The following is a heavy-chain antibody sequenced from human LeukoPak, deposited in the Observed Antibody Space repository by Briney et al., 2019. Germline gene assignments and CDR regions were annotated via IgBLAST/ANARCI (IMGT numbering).Heavy chain of an antibody. J-gene: IGHJ3*02. CDR1: GDSLSRYW. V-gene: IGHV4-59*01. CDR3: AREDSSGYEVAFDI. Sequence: SESLSLTCLVSGDSLSRYWWSWIRQSPGKALEWIGFVSYSVTPRYSPSLKSRRLISVDRSAIRVSLRLKAATAADTAVYYCAREDSSGYEVAFDIWGQGTMVTVSS. D-gene: IGHD3-22*01. CDR2: VSYSVTP.